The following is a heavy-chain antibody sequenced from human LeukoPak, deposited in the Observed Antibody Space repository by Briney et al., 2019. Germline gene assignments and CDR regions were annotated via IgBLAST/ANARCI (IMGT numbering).Heavy chain of an antibody. CDR1: GGSVSSGSYY. CDR3: ARQYSDWFDP. V-gene: IGHV4-61*01. J-gene: IGHJ5*02. CDR2: IYYSGST. D-gene: IGHD2-21*01. Sequence: PSETLSLTCTVSGGSVSSGSYYWSWIRQPPGKGLEWIGSIYYSGSTNYNPSLKSRVTISVDTSKNQFSLKLSSVTAADTAVYYCARQYSDWFDPWGQGTLVTVSS.